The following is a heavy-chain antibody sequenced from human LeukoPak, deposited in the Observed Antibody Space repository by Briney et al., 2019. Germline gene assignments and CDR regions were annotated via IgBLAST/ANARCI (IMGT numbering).Heavy chain of an antibody. CDR3: ARAIFGVVTRYYFGY. Sequence: ASVKVSCKASGYTFTNYGISWVRQAPGQGLEWMGWIGPYNGETHYAQKLQGRVTMTTDTSTSTAYMELRSLRSDDTAMYYCARAIFGVVTRYYFGYWGQGTLVTVSS. V-gene: IGHV1-18*01. J-gene: IGHJ4*02. D-gene: IGHD3-3*01. CDR1: GYTFTNYG. CDR2: IGPYNGET.